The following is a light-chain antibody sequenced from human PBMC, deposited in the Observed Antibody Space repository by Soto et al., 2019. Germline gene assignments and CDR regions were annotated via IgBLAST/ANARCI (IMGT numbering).Light chain of an antibody. CDR3: LLYYGGARV. Sequence: QAVVTQEPSLTVSPGGTVTLTCASSTGAVTSGFYPNWFQQKPGQAPRPLIYNTNNKHSWTPARFSGSLLGGKAALTLSGVQPEDEAEYYCLLYYGGARVFGGGTKLTVL. V-gene: IGLV7-43*01. CDR1: TGAVTSGFY. J-gene: IGLJ2*01. CDR2: NTN.